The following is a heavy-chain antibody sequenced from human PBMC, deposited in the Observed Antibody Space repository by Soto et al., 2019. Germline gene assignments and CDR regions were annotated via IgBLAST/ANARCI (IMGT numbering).Heavy chain of an antibody. Sequence: SVKVSCKASGGTFSSYAISWVRQAPGQGLEWMGGIIPIFGTANYAQKFQGRVTITADESTSTAYMELSSLRSEDTAVYYCARQCFGSSVSHDYYGMDVWGQATTVTVSS. D-gene: IGHD3-10*01. CDR3: ARQCFGSSVSHDYYGMDV. V-gene: IGHV1-69*13. CDR1: GGTFSSYA. CDR2: IIPIFGTA. J-gene: IGHJ6*02.